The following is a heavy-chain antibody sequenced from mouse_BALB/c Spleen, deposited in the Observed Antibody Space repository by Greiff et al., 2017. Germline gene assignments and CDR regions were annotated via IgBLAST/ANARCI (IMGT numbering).Heavy chain of an antibody. J-gene: IGHJ3*01. D-gene: IGHD2-1*01. CDR1: GYSITSDYA. V-gene: IGHV3-2*02. CDR2: ISYSGST. CDR3: ARENGNYGFAY. Sequence: EVKLQESGPGLVKPSQSLSLTCTVTGYSITSDYAWNWIRQFPGNKLEWMGYISYSGSTSYNPSLKSRISITRDTSKNQFFLQLNSVTTEDTATYYCARENGNYGFAYWGQGTLVTVSA.